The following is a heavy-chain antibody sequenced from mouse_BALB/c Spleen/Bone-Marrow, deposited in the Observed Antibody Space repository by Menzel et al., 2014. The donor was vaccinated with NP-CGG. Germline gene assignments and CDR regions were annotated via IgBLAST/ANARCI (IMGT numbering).Heavy chain of an antibody. CDR2: TSSGSSTI. V-gene: IGHV5-17*02. CDR3: ARSGIYYDYDGKGYYAMDY. J-gene: IGHJ4*01. Sequence: EVKVEESGGGLVQPGGSRKLSCAASGFTFSSFGMHWVRQAPEKGLEWVAYTSSGSSTIYYADTVKGRFTISRDNPKNTLFLQMTSLGSEDTAMYYCARSGIYYDYDGKGYYAMDYWGQGTSVTVSS. D-gene: IGHD2-4*01. CDR1: GFTFSSFG.